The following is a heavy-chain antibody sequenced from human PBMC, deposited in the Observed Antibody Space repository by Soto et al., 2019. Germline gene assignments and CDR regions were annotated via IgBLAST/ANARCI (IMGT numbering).Heavy chain of an antibody. CDR3: TKNSAYALDY. D-gene: IGHD5-12*01. CDR2: VHHIGFT. CDR1: SGSFSNDKG. V-gene: IGHV4-4*02. J-gene: IGHJ4*02. Sequence: PXATLSLTFDVSSGSFSNDKGWSWVRQTPGEGLEWIGEVHHIGFTNYNPSLKSRVFMSVDKSKNQFFLNLRSVTAADTAVYYCTKNSAYALDYWGQGALVTVSS.